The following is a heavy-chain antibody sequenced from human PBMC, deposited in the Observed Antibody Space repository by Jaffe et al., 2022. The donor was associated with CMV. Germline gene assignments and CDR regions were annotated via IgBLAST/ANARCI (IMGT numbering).Heavy chain of an antibody. CDR2: INPNSGGT. V-gene: IGHV1-2*04. D-gene: IGHD2-15*01. CDR3: ARGPYCSGGSCYSGWFDP. Sequence: QVQLVQSGAEVKKPGASVKVSCKASGYTFTGYYMHWVRQAPGQGLEWMGWINPNSGGTNYAQKFQGWVTMTRDTSISTAYMELSRLRSDDTAVYYCARGPYCSGGSCYSGWFDPWGQGTLVTVSS. CDR1: GYTFTGYY. J-gene: IGHJ5*02.